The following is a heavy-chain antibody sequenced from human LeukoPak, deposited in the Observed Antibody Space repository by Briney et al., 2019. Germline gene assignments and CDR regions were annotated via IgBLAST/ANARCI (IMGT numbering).Heavy chain of an antibody. Sequence: GASVKVSCKASGGTFSSYAISWVRQAPGQGLEWMGRIIPILGIANYAQKFQGRVTITADKSTSTAYMELSSLRSEDTAVYYCARDHYYDSSASTPTLAFDIWGQGTMVTVSS. CDR2: IIPILGIA. CDR1: GGTFSSYA. J-gene: IGHJ3*02. D-gene: IGHD3-22*01. CDR3: ARDHYYDSSASTPTLAFDI. V-gene: IGHV1-69*04.